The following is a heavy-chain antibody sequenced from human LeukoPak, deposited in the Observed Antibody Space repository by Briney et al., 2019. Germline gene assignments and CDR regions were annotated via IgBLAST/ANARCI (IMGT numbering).Heavy chain of an antibody. CDR1: GGSISSSSYY. CDR2: IYYSGST. D-gene: IGHD2-15*01. Sequence: PSETLSLTCTVSGGSISSSSYYWGWIRQPPGKGLEWIGSIYYSGSTYYNPSLKSRVTISVDTSKNQFSLKLSSVTAADTAVYYCARTPLYCSGGSCYSEYYYYHMDVWGKGTTVTVSS. J-gene: IGHJ6*03. V-gene: IGHV4-39*07. CDR3: ARTPLYCSGGSCYSEYYYYHMDV.